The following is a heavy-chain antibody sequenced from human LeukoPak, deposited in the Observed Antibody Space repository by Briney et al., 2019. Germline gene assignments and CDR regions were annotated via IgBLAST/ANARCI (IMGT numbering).Heavy chain of an antibody. V-gene: IGHV3-7*01. J-gene: IGHJ6*02. CDR2: IKQDGSEK. CDR1: GFTFSSYA. Sequence: GGSLRLSCAASGFTFSSYAMSWVRQAPGKGLEWVANIKQDGSEKYYVDSVKGRFTISRDNAKNSLYLQMNSLRAEDTAVYYCARVSGSASYQLLYYYYGMDVWGQGTTVTVSS. CDR3: ARVSGSASYQLLYYYYGMDV. D-gene: IGHD2-2*01.